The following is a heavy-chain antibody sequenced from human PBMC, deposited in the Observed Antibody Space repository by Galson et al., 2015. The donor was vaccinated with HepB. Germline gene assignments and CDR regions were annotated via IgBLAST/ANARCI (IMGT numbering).Heavy chain of an antibody. CDR2: ISST. CDR3: VKGHTSGYYYDAFDM. V-gene: IGHV3-64D*08. D-gene: IGHD3-22*01. CDR1: GFTFTNYT. J-gene: IGHJ3*02. Sequence: SLRLSCAASGFTFTNYTMHWVRQAPGKGLQYVSTISSTYYVDSVKGRFTISSDNSKNTLYLQMSSLRPEDTAVYYCVKGHTSGYYYDAFDMWGQGTMVTVSS.